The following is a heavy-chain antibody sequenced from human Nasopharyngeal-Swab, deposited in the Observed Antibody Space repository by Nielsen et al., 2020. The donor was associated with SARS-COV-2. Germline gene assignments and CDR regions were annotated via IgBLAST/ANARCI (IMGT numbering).Heavy chain of an antibody. Sequence: SLKISCAASGFTFDDYAMHWVRQAPGKGLEWVSGISWNSGSIGYADSVKGRFTISRDNAKNSLYLQMNSLRAEDTALYYCATHDSGSCWDYWGQGTLVTVSS. V-gene: IGHV3-9*01. J-gene: IGHJ4*02. CDR1: GFTFDDYA. CDR3: ATHDSGSCWDY. CDR2: ISWNSGSI. D-gene: IGHD1-26*01.